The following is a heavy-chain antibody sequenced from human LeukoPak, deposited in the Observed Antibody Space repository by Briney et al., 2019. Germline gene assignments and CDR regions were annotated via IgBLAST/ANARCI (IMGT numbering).Heavy chain of an antibody. V-gene: IGHV4-61*02. D-gene: IGHD4-17*01. CDR2: IQTSGRV. CDR3: ARDRGNGDYGDYFDS. CDR1: GGSVTSGPNY. Sequence: PSETLSLTCSVPGGSVTSGPNYWNWIRRPAGKGLEWIGRIQTSGRVNYNPSLKSRVTVYLDTPKNLVSLQLTSVTAADTAVYYCARDRGNGDYGDYFDSWAREPRSPSPQ. J-gene: IGHJ4*02.